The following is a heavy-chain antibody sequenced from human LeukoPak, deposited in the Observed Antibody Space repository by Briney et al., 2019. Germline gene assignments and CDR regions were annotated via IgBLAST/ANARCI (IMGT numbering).Heavy chain of an antibody. Sequence: GSLRLSCAASGFTFSSYAMNWVRQPPGKGLEWIGSIYYSGSTYYNPSLKSRVTISVDTSKNQFSLKLSSVTAADTVVYYCARDYSSGYIEFDYWGQGTLVTVSS. CDR1: GFTFSSYA. V-gene: IGHV4-39*07. CDR3: ARDYSSGYIEFDY. D-gene: IGHD3-22*01. J-gene: IGHJ4*02. CDR2: IYYSGST.